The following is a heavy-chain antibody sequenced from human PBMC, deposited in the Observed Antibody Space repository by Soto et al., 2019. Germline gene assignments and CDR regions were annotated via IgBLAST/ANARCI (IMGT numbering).Heavy chain of an antibody. D-gene: IGHD3-3*01. J-gene: IGHJ4*02. V-gene: IGHV1-18*01. CDR3: ARFDFWSGYSLFN. Sequence: ASVKVSCKASGYTFTSYGISWVRQAPGQGLEWMGWISAYNGNTNYAQNLQGRVTMTTDTSTRTAYMELRSLRAEDTAVYYCARFDFWSGYSLFNWGQGTLVTVSS. CDR2: ISAYNGNT. CDR1: GYTFTSYG.